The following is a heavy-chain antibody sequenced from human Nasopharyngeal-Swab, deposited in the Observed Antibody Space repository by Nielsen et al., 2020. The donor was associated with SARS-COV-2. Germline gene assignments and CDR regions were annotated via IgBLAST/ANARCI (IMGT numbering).Heavy chain of an antibody. CDR3: ARDQVAAAAYGTFDY. Sequence: ASVKVSCKASGYTFTGYYMHWVRQAPGQGLEWMGRINPNSGGTNYAQKFQGRVTMTRDTSISTAYMELRSLRSDDTAVYYCARDQVAAAAYGTFDYWGQGSLVTVSS. D-gene: IGHD6-13*01. CDR2: INPNSGGT. J-gene: IGHJ4*02. V-gene: IGHV1-2*06. CDR1: GYTFTGYY.